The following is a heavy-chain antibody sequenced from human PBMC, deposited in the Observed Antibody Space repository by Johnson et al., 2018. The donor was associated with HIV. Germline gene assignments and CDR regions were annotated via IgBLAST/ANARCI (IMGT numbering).Heavy chain of an antibody. D-gene: IGHD3-3*01. J-gene: IGHJ3*02. CDR2: IYSGGST. Sequence: VQLVESGGGLIQPGGSLRLSCAASGFNVSSNYMNWVRQAPGKGLEWVSVIYSGGSTYYADSVKGRFTISRDNSKNTLYLQMNSLRAEETALYYCARGYVVSHSDFWSGHYNCFDIWGQGTMVTVSS. CDR3: ARGYVVSHSDFWSGHYNCFDI. CDR1: GFNVSSNY. V-gene: IGHV3-53*01.